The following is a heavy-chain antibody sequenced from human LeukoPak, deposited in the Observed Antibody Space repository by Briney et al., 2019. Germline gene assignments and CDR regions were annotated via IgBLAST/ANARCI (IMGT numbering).Heavy chain of an antibody. V-gene: IGHV3-30*03. J-gene: IGHJ3*02. Sequence: GGSLRLSCAASGFTFSSYGMHWVRQAPGKGLEWVAVISYDGSNKYYADSVKGRFTISRDNSKNTLYLQMNSLRAEDTAVYYCARSAYSSGWYWRAFDIWGQGTMVTVSS. D-gene: IGHD6-19*01. CDR3: ARSAYSSGWYWRAFDI. CDR1: GFTFSSYG. CDR2: ISYDGSNK.